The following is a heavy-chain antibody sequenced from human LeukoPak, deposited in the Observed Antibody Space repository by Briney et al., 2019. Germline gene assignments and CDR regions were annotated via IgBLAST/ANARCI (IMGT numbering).Heavy chain of an antibody. CDR2: IDPSDSYI. D-gene: IGHD1-26*01. CDR1: GYSFTNYW. J-gene: IGHJ4*02. Sequence: GESLKISCKGSGYSFTNYWLSWVRQMPGRGLEWMGRIDPSDSYINYSPSFQGHVTISADKSISTAHLQWSSLKASDTAIYYCARLTLAATTIDYWGQGTLVTVSS. V-gene: IGHV5-10-1*01. CDR3: ARLTLAATTIDY.